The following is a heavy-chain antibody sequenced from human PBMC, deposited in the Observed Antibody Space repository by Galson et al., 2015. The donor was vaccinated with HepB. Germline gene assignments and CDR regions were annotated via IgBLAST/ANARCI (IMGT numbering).Heavy chain of an antibody. CDR3: VRDITRPGSTEYFHH. CDR1: GFTFSDYY. J-gene: IGHJ1*01. V-gene: IGHV3-11*06. D-gene: IGHD3-10*01. CDR2: ISGSSSDT. Sequence: SLRLSCAASGFTFSDYYMSWIRQAPGKGPEWISYISGSSSDTNYADSVKGRFTISRDNARSSLSLQMSSLRDEDTAIYYCVRDITRPGSTEYFHHWGQGTLVTVSS.